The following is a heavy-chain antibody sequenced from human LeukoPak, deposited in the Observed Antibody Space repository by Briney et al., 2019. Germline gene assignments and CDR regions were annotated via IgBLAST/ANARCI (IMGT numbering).Heavy chain of an antibody. Sequence: ASVKVSCKASGGTFSSYAISWVRQAPGQGLEWMGGIIPIFGTANYAQKFQGRVTITTDESTSTAYMELSSLRSEDTAVYYCARDQGYSSGWYGVDYWGQGTLVTVSS. D-gene: IGHD6-19*01. CDR3: ARDQGYSSGWYGVDY. CDR1: GGTFSSYA. J-gene: IGHJ4*02. CDR2: IIPIFGTA. V-gene: IGHV1-69*05.